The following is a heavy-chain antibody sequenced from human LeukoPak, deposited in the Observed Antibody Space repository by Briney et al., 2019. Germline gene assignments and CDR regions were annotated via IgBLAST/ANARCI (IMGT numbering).Heavy chain of an antibody. CDR3: ARDALRIDIVVVPAAIAPGYYYYGMDV. CDR1: GFTFSSYS. J-gene: IGHJ6*02. CDR2: ISSSSSYI. V-gene: IGHV3-21*01. D-gene: IGHD2-2*01. Sequence: GGSLRLSCAASGFTFSSYSMNWVRQAPGKGLEWVSSISSSSSYIYYADSVKGRFIISRDNAKNSLYLQMNGLRAEDTAVYYCARDALRIDIVVVPAAIAPGYYYYGMDVWGQGTTVTVSS.